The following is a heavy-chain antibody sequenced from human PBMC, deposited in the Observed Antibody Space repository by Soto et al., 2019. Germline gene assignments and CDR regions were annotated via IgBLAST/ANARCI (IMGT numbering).Heavy chain of an antibody. Sequence: QVQLQESGPGLVKPSETLSLTCTVSGGSISSYYWSWIRQPPGKGLEWIGYIYYSGSTNYNPSLXSXGXRXXDTTKNQFSLKLSSVTAADTAVYYCARVWGGAFDIWGQGTMVTVSS. V-gene: IGHV4-59*01. CDR2: IYYSGST. CDR3: ARVWGGAFDI. D-gene: IGHD3-10*01. J-gene: IGHJ3*02. CDR1: GGSISSYY.